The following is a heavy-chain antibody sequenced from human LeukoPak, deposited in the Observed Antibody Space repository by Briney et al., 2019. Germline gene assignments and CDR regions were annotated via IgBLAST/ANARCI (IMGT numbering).Heavy chain of an antibody. CDR2: ISSSGSTI. D-gene: IGHD5-12*01. J-gene: IGHJ6*03. CDR1: GFTFNDYY. CDR3: ATVPVARSYYYMDV. V-gene: IGHV3-11*04. Sequence: GGSLRLSCAASGFTFNDYYMSWIRQAPGKGLEWVSYISSSGSTIDYADSVKGRFTISRDNAKNSLYLQMNSLRAEDTAVYYCATVPVARSYYYMDVWGKGTTVTVSS.